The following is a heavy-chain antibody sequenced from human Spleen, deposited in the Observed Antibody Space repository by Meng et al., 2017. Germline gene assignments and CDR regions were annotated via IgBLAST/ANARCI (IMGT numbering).Heavy chain of an antibody. V-gene: IGHV1-2*06. CDR2: IKPNSGDT. Sequence: ASVKVSCKASGYTFTAYYIHWVRQAPGQGLEWMGHIKPNSGDTFFAQKFQDRVSMTRDTSINTAYVELSRLRSDDTAVYYCAREDDISGYQRYNWFDPWGQGTPVTVSS. CDR3: AREDDISGYQRYNWFDP. J-gene: IGHJ5*02. CDR1: GYTFTAYY. D-gene: IGHD3-22*01.